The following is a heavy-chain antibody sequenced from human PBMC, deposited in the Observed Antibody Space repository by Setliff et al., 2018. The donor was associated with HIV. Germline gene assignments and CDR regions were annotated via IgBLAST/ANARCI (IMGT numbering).Heavy chain of an antibody. CDR2: INVGNGHT. CDR3: AKTSPKDGYSSDF. D-gene: IGHD4-4*01. V-gene: IGHV1-3*01. CDR1: GYTFTTYS. Sequence: ASVKVSCKASGYTFTTYSKHWVRQAPGHSLEWMGWINVGNGHTNYAQKFQDRVTMTTDTSTNTAYMELSSLGSDDTAVYYCAKTSPKDGYSSDFWGQGTPVTVSS. J-gene: IGHJ4*02.